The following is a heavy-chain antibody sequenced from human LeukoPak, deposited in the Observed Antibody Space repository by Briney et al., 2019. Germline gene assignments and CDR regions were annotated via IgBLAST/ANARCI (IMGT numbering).Heavy chain of an antibody. D-gene: IGHD3-10*01. J-gene: IGHJ5*02. V-gene: IGHV4-38-2*02. CDR2: IYYSGST. CDR1: GYSISSGYY. CDR3: ARGGYYGSGNDFRFDP. Sequence: NPSETLSLTCTVSGYSISSGYYWGWIRQPPGKGLEWIGSIYYSGSTYYNPSLKSRVTISVDTSKNQFSLKLNSVTAADTAVYYCARGGYYGSGNDFRFDPWGQGTLVTVSS.